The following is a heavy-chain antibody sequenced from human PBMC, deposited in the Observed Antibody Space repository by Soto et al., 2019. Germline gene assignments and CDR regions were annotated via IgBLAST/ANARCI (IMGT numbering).Heavy chain of an antibody. CDR3: AKDRSTYYDFWSSPPAGWFDP. CDR1: GFTFSSYA. J-gene: IGHJ5*02. CDR2: ISGSGGST. D-gene: IGHD3-3*01. Sequence: EVQLLESGGGLVQPGGSLRLSCAASGFTFSSYAMSWVRQAPGKGLEWVSAISGSGGSTYYADSVKGRFTISRDNSKNTLYLQMNSLRAEDTAVYYCAKDRSTYYDFWSSPPAGWFDPWGQGTLVTVSS. V-gene: IGHV3-23*01.